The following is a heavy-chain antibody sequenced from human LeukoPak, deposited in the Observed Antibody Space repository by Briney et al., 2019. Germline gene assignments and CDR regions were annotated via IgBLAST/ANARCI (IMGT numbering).Heavy chain of an antibody. CDR1: GGSISSYY. V-gene: IGHV4-59*01. CDR3: ARKTYDYYGMDV. Sequence: SETLSLTCTVSGGSISSYYWSWTRQPPGKGLEWIGYIYYSGSTNYNPSLKSRVTISVDTSKNQFSLKLSSVTAADTAVYYCARKTYDYYGMDVWGQGTTVTVSS. CDR2: IYYSGST. J-gene: IGHJ6*02.